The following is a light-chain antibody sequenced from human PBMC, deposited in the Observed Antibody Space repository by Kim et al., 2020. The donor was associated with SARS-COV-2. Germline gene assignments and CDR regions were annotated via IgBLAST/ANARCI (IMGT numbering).Light chain of an antibody. CDR2: DTS. CDR3: QQRDKWPLT. Sequence: SSPGERVTLSCRASQYTGTYWAWYQQKPGQAPRLLIYDTSDRATGVPARFSGSGTGTDFTLTISSLEPEDFAIYYCQQRDKWPLTFGGGTKVDIK. CDR1: QYTGTY. V-gene: IGKV3-11*01. J-gene: IGKJ4*01.